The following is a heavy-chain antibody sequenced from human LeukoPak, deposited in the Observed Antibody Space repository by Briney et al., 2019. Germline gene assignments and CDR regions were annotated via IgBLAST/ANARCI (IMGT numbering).Heavy chain of an antibody. CDR1: GFTFSSYS. V-gene: IGHV3-9*03. CDR3: AKDRGSSFLYFQH. Sequence: GGSLRLSCAASGFTFSSYSMNWVRQAPGKGLEWVSGISWNSGSIGYADSVKGRFTISRDNAKNSLYLQMNSLRAEDMALYYCAKDRGSSFLYFQHWGQGTLVTASS. J-gene: IGHJ1*01. D-gene: IGHD6-13*01. CDR2: ISWNSGSI.